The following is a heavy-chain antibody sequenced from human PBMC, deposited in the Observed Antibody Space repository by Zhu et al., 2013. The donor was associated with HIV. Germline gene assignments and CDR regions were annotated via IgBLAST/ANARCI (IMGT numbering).Heavy chain of an antibody. Sequence: QVHLVQSGAEVKKPGASVKVSCKASGYTLNNYGISWVRQAPGQGLDWVGWISTYYGNTNYAQRLQGRLTMTTDTSTNTAYMELSRLRSDDTAVYYCARVRGEGDGAYYYHYMDVWGKGTTVTVSS. V-gene: IGHV1-18*01. CDR1: GYTLNNYG. CDR2: ISTYYGNT. CDR3: ARVRGEGDGAYYYHYMDV. D-gene: IGHD3-10*01. J-gene: IGHJ6*03.